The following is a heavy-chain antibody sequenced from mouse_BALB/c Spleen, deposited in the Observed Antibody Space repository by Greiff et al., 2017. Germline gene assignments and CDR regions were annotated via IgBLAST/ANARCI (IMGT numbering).Heavy chain of an antibody. J-gene: IGHJ2*01. V-gene: IGHV5-9-4*01. CDR2: ISSGGSYT. CDR3: ARERGSGYMFDY. CDR1: GFTFSSYA. D-gene: IGHD3-1*01. Sequence: EVQVVESGGGLVKPGGSLKLSCAASGFTFSSYAMSWVRQSPEKRLEWVAEISSGGSYTYYPDTVTGRFTISRDNAKNTLYLEMSSLRSEDTAMYYCARERGSGYMFDYWGQGTTLTVSS.